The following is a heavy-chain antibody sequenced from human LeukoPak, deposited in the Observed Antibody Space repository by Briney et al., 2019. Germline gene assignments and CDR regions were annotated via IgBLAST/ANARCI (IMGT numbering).Heavy chain of an antibody. CDR2: IYYGGST. J-gene: IGHJ4*02. V-gene: IGHV4-59*08. D-gene: IGHD5-18*01. CDR1: GGSISNYY. Sequence: SETLSLTCTVSGGSISNYYWSWIRQPPGKGLEWIAYIYYGGSTNYNPSLKSRVTISADASKNQFSLNLSSVTAADTAVYYCARHLNTDMVKAHFDYWGQGTLVTVSS. CDR3: ARHLNTDMVKAHFDY.